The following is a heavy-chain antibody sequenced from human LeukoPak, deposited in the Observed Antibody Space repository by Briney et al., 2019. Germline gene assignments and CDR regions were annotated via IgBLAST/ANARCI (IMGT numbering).Heavy chain of an antibody. J-gene: IGHJ6*02. CDR2: ISYDGSNK. CDR3: ARAPGYSILPYGMDV. CDR1: GFTFSSYA. V-gene: IGHV3-30-3*01. Sequence: LPGGSLRLSCAASGFTFSSYAMHWVRQAPGKGLEWVAVISYDGSNKYYADSVKGRFTISRDNSKNTLYLQMNSLRAEDTAVYYCARAPGYSILPYGMDVWGQGTTVTVSS. D-gene: IGHD6-13*01.